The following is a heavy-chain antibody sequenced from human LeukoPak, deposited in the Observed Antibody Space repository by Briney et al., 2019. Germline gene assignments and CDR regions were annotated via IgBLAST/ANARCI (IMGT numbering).Heavy chain of an antibody. Sequence: GGSLRLSCAASGFTFSDYYMSWISQAPGQGREWVSYISSSSSYTNYADSVKGRCTISRDNAKNSLYLQMNSLRAEDTAVYYCARVNDFWTRYGHFDPWGQGTLVTVSS. V-gene: IGHV3-11*06. J-gene: IGHJ5*02. CDR2: ISSSSSYT. D-gene: IGHD3/OR15-3a*01. CDR3: ARVNDFWTRYGHFDP. CDR1: GFTFSDYY.